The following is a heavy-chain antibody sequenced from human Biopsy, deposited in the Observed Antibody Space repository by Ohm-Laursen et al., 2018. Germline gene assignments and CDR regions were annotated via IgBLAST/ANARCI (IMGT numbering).Heavy chain of an antibody. CDR1: GGTFSHYA. CDR3: SRENSGYDVDYYYHGMDV. CDR2: VIPTLLMT. Sequence: SVKVSCKASGGTFSHYAVSWVRQVPGQGLEWMGRVIPTLLMTNYAQKFQGRVTITADKYTSTSSMELRGLRADDTGVYYCSRENSGYDVDYYYHGMDVWGQGATVTVSS. J-gene: IGHJ6*02. D-gene: IGHD5-12*01. V-gene: IGHV1-69*04.